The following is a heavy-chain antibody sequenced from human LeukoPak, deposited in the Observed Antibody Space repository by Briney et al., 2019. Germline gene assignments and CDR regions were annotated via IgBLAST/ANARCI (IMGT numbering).Heavy chain of an antibody. D-gene: IGHD2-2*02. CDR2: IGGSGGST. Sequence: GSLRLSCAASGFTFRDYAMSWVRQTPGKGLEWVSVIGGSGGSTYYADSVKGRYTISRDDSKNTLYLQMNSLRAEDTAVYHCAKEGCTGTNCYINCWGQGTLVTVSS. CDR3: AKEGCTGTNCYINC. V-gene: IGHV3-23*01. CDR1: GFTFRDYA. J-gene: IGHJ4*02.